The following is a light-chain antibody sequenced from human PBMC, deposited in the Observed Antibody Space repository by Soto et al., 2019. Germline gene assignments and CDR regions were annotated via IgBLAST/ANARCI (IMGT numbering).Light chain of an antibody. CDR3: QQYYSTPYT. Sequence: DIVMTQSPDSLAVSLGERATINCKSSQSVLYSSNNKNYLAWYQQKPGQPPKLLIYWASTRDSGVPDRFSGSGSGTDFTLTISSLQAADVAVYYCQQYYSTPYTFGQGTKLEIK. CDR1: QSVLYSSNNKNY. J-gene: IGKJ2*01. CDR2: WAS. V-gene: IGKV4-1*01.